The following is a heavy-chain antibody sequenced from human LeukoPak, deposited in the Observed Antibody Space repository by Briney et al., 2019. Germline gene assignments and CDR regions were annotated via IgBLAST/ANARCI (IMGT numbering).Heavy chain of an antibody. J-gene: IGHJ4*02. CDR1: GFTFSSYA. Sequence: GGSLRLSCAASGFTFSSYAMHWVRQAPGKGLEWVAVISYDGSNKYYADSVKGRFTISRDNSKNTLYLQMNSLRAEDTAAYYCAAHIVVATDYWGQGTLVTVSS. V-gene: IGHV3-30*04. D-gene: IGHD2-21*02. CDR2: ISYDGSNK. CDR3: AAHIVVATDY.